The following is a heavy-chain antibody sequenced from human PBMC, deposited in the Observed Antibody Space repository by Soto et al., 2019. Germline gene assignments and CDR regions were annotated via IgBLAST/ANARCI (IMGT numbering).Heavy chain of an antibody. J-gene: IGHJ4*02. CDR2: ISGTGGST. V-gene: IGHV3-23*01. CDR1: GFTFSSYA. D-gene: IGHD3-22*01. CDR3: AKEMTSGYYLLDY. Sequence: EVQLLQSGGDLVQPGGSLRLSCAASGFTFSSYAMSWVRQAPGKGLEWVSTISGTGGSTYYPDSVKGRFTISRDNSKNTVYLQMNSLRAEDAAVYYCAKEMTSGYYLLDYWGQGTLVTVSS.